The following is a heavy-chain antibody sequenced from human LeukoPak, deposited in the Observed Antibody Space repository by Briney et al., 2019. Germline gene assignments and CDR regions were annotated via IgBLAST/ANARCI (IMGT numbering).Heavy chain of an antibody. J-gene: IGHJ4*02. CDR3: AGVLRFLYSGTYYYFDY. CDR1: GGSFSNYY. V-gene: IGHV4-34*01. CDR2: INHSGST. D-gene: IGHD1-26*01. Sequence: PSETLSLTCAVYGGSFSNYYWSWIRQPPGKGLEWIGEINHSGSTNYNPSLKSRFTISVDTSKNQFSLKLSPVTAADTAVYYCAGVLRFLYSGTYYYFDYWGQGTLVTVSS.